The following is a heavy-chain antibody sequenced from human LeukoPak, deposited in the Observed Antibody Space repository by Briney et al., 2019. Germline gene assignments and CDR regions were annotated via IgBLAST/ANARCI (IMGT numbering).Heavy chain of an antibody. J-gene: IGHJ4*02. V-gene: IGHV5-51*01. Sequence: GESLKISCKGSGYSFPSYWIGWVRQMPGKGLEWMGLIYPGDSDTRYSPSFQGQVTISADKSISTAYLQWSSLKASDTAMYYCARLDWGGGSCSPPFHHGAQETLVTVP. CDR2: IYPGDSDT. D-gene: IGHD2-15*01. CDR1: GYSFPSYW. CDR3: ARLDWGGGSCSPPFHH.